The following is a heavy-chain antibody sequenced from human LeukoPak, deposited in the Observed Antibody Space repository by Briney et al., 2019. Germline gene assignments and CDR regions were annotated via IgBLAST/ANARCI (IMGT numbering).Heavy chain of an antibody. CDR1: GFTFGDYY. CDR3: ARDRELGMGGLDY. CDR2: ISSSGSTL. V-gene: IGHV3-11*01. Sequence: GGSPRLSCAASGFTFGDYYMSWIRQAPGKMLERVSYISSSGSTLYYADSVKGRFTISGDNAMYSLYLQMNSLRAEDTAVYYCARDRELGMGGLDYWGQGTLVTVSS. D-gene: IGHD7-27*01. J-gene: IGHJ4*02.